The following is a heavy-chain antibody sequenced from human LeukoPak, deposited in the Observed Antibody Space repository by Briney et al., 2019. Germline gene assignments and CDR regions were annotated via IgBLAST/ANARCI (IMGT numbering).Heavy chain of an antibody. CDR3: ARGVGGYDYLIHYYYGMDV. Sequence: NPSETLSLTCAVYGGSFSGYYWSWIRQPPGKGLEWIGEINHSGSTNYNPSLKSRVTISVDTSKNQFSLKLSSVTAVDTAVYYCARGVGGYDYLIHYYYGMDVWGQGTTVTVSS. CDR1: GGSFSGYY. V-gene: IGHV4-34*01. J-gene: IGHJ6*02. D-gene: IGHD5-12*01. CDR2: INHSGST.